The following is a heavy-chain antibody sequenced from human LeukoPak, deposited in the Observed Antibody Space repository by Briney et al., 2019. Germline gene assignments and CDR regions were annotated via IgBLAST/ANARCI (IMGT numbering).Heavy chain of an antibody. CDR1: GFTFDDYA. J-gene: IGHJ3*02. D-gene: IGHD6-19*01. Sequence: GGSLRLSCAASGFTFDDYAMHWVRQAPGTGLEWVSLISWDGGSTYYADSVKGRFTISRDNSKNSLYLQMNSLRAEDTALYYCAKDKGGTVYSSRAFDIWGQGTMVTISS. CDR2: ISWDGGST. V-gene: IGHV3-43D*03. CDR3: AKDKGGTVYSSRAFDI.